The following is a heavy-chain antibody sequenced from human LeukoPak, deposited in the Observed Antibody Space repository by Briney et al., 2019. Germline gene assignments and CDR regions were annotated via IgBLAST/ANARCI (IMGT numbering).Heavy chain of an antibody. CDR3: TTDSGGMVRYYY. CDR1: GFTFSNAW. J-gene: IGHJ4*02. Sequence: GGSLRLSCAASGFTFSNAWMSWVRQAPGKGLEWVGRIKSKTDGGTTDYAAPVKGRFTISRDDSKNTLYLQMNSLKTEDTAVYYCTTDSGGMVRYYYWGQGTPVTVSS. V-gene: IGHV3-15*01. CDR2: IKSKTDGGTT. D-gene: IGHD3-10*01.